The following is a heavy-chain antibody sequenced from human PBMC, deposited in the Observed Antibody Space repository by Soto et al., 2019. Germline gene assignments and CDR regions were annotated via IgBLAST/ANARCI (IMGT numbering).Heavy chain of an antibody. CDR2: INSVSSTI. CDR3: ARVGGSTLATINFDP. CDR1: GLTFTGYS. Sequence: EVQLVESGGGLIQPGGSLRLSCAVSGLTFTGYSMNWVRQAPGKRLEGVSCINSVSSTIFYADSVTGRFTISRNNAKNSRYLEMNDLRDEDTAVYYCARVGGSTLATINFDPWGQGTLVTVTS. J-gene: IGHJ5*02. V-gene: IGHV3-48*02. D-gene: IGHD5-12*01.